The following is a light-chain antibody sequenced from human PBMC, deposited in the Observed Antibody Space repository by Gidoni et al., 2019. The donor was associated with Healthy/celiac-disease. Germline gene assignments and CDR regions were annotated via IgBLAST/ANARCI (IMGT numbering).Light chain of an antibody. J-gene: IGLJ2*01. CDR1: KLWDKY. CDR3: QAWDSSIVV. CDR2: QDS. V-gene: IGLV3-1*01. Sequence: SYVLTQPPSVSVSPGQTASITCSVDKLWDKYACWYQQKPGQSPVLVIYQDSKRPSGIPERFSGSNSGNTATLTLSGTQAMDEADYYCQAWDSSIVVFGGGTKLTVL.